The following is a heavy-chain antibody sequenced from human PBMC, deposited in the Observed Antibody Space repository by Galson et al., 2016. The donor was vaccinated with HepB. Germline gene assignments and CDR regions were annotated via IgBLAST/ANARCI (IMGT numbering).Heavy chain of an antibody. D-gene: IGHD4-17*01. J-gene: IGHJ2*01. CDR3: ARSPAYGDYLPWYFDL. Sequence: SLRLSCAASGFSFNTYSFNWVRQAPGKGLEWVSSISTGSTYIYYADSVKGRFTISRDNAKNSLSLQMSNLRAEDTAVYYCARSPAYGDYLPWYFDLWGRGTLVTVSS. CDR1: GFSFNTYS. CDR2: ISTGSTYI. V-gene: IGHV3-21*01.